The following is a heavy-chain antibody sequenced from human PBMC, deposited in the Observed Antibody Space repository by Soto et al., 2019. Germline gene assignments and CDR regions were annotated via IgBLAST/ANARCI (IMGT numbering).Heavy chain of an antibody. J-gene: IGHJ4*02. V-gene: IGHV1-46*03. CDR3: ARVPISSGWFEGFYYFDY. D-gene: IGHD6-19*01. CDR2: INPSGGST. Sequence: ASVKVSCKASGYTFTSYYMHWVRQAPGQGLEWMGIINPSGGSTSYAQKFQGRVTMTRDTSTSTVYMELSSLRSEDTAVYYCARVPISSGWFEGFYYFDYWGQGTLVTVSS. CDR1: GYTFTSYY.